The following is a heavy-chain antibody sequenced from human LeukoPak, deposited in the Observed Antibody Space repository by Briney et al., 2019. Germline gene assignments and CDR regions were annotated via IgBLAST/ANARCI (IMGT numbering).Heavy chain of an antibody. CDR2: MNPSSGDT. Sequence: GASVKVSCKASGYTFTSYDINWVRQATGQGLEWMGWMNPSSGDTGYAQKFQGRVTMTRDTSITTAYMELRDLTSVDTAVYYCARGTPSGWYGAVYWGQGSLVTVSS. CDR1: GYTFTSYD. D-gene: IGHD6-19*01. CDR3: ARGTPSGWYGAVY. J-gene: IGHJ4*02. V-gene: IGHV1-8*01.